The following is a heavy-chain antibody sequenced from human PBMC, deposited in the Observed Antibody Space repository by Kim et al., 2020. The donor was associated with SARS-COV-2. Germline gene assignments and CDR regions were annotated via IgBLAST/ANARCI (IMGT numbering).Heavy chain of an antibody. J-gene: IGHJ4*02. D-gene: IGHD5-12*01. V-gene: IGHV3-49*03. CDR3: TRDWDHGGYSGYYFDY. Sequence: GGSLRLSCTASGFTFGDYAMSWFRQAPGKGLEWVGFIRSKAYGGTTEYAASVKGRFTISRDDSKSIAYLQMNSLKSEDTAVYYCTRDWDHGGYSGYYFDYWGQGTLVTVSS. CDR1: GFTFGDYA. CDR2: IRSKAYGGTT.